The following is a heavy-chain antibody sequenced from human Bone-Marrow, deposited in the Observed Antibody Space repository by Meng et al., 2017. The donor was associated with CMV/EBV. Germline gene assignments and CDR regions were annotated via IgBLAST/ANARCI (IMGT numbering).Heavy chain of an antibody. CDR3: TGAVGSQRPLDY. CDR1: GFTFSSYD. CDR2: IGTAGDT. Sequence: GESLKISCAASGFTFSSYDMHWVRQATGKGLEWVSAIGTAGDTYYPGSVKGRFTISRDNSRNTLYLQMNSLRAEDTAVYYCTGAVGSQRPLDYWGQGTLVTVSS. V-gene: IGHV3-13*01. J-gene: IGHJ4*02. D-gene: IGHD6-25*01.